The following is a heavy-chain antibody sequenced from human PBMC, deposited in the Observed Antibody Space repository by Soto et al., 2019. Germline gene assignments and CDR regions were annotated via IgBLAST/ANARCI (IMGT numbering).Heavy chain of an antibody. CDR3: AKELGRQCLDH. J-gene: IGHJ4*02. Sequence: EVQLLESGGGLVQPGGSLRLSCAASGFTFSIYGMSWVRQAPGKGLEWVSAISGSGGSTYYADSVKGRFTISRDTSKNALYLQMNSLRVEDTAVYYCAKELGRQCLDHWGQGALVTVSS. CDR1: GFTFSIYG. CDR2: ISGSGGST. D-gene: IGHD6-19*01. V-gene: IGHV3-23*01.